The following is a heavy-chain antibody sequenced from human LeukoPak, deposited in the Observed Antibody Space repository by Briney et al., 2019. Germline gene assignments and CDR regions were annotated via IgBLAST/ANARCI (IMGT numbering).Heavy chain of an antibody. CDR2: ISSSSSYI. D-gene: IGHD2-15*01. J-gene: IGHJ6*04. CDR3: ARPDLTDIVVVVAATRSGGMAV. CDR1: GFTFSSYS. Sequence: PGGSLRLSCAASGFTFSSYSMNWVRQAPGKGLEGVSSISSSSSYIYYADSVKGRFTISRDNAKTSLYLQMNSLRAEDTAVYYCARPDLTDIVVVVAATRSGGMAVWGKGTTVTVSS. V-gene: IGHV3-21*01.